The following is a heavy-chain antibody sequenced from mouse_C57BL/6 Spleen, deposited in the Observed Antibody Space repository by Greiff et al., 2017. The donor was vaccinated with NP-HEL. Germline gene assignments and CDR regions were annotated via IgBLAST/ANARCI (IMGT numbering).Heavy chain of an antibody. CDR1: GYTFTSYW. CDR3: TRCETGTGWYFDV. V-gene: IGHV1-5*01. J-gene: IGHJ1*03. D-gene: IGHD4-1*01. CDR2: IYPGNSDT. Sequence: EVQLQQSGTVLARPGASVKMSCKTSGYTFTSYWMHWVKQRPGQGLEWIGAIYPGNSDTSYNQKFKGKAKLTAVTSASTAYMELSSLTNEDSAFYYCTRCETGTGWYFDVWGTGTTVTVSS.